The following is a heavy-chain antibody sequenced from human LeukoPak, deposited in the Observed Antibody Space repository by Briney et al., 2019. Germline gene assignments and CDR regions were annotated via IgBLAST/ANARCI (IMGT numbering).Heavy chain of an antibody. CDR2: ISAYNGNT. Sequence: ASVTVSCKASGYTFTSYGISWVRQAPGQGLEWMGWISAYNGNTNYAQKLQGRVTMTTDTSKSTAYTELRSLRSDDTAVYYCARSAVAGTMGAEYFQHWGQGTLVTVSS. J-gene: IGHJ1*01. V-gene: IGHV1-18*01. CDR1: GYTFTSYG. CDR3: ARSAVAGTMGAEYFQH. D-gene: IGHD6-19*01.